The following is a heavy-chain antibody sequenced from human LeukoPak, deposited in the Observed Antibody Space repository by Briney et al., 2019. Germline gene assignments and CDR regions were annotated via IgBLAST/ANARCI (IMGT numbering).Heavy chain of an antibody. D-gene: IGHD5-18*01. CDR3: ARHVDTATPFDY. Sequence: GGSLRLSCAASGFVFSSYAMTWVRQTPGKGLEWVSDTSGGGGSTYYADSVKGRFTISRDNSKDTLYLQMNSLRAEDTAVYYCARHVDTATPFDYWGQGTLVTVSS. V-gene: IGHV3-23*01. CDR1: GFVFSSYA. J-gene: IGHJ4*02. CDR2: TSGGGGST.